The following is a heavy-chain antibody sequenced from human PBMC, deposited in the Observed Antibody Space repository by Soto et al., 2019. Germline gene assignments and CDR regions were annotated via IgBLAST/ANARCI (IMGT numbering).Heavy chain of an antibody. V-gene: IGHV3-66*01. D-gene: IGHD2-15*01. CDR3: SRDDVYCSGGSCYGVPMDG. J-gene: IGHJ6*03. CDR2: IQSGGST. CDR1: GFTVSSHY. Sequence: EVQLVESGGDLVQPGGSLRLSCAASGFTVSSHYMNWVRQAPGKGLEWVSLIQSGGSTFYADSVKGRFTICRDNSKNTLFLQMNSLRVEDTAMYYCSRDDVYCSGGSCYGVPMDGWGRGTTVSVSS.